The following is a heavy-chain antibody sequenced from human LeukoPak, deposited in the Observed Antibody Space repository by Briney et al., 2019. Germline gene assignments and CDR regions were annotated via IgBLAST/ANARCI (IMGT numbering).Heavy chain of an antibody. J-gene: IGHJ4*02. V-gene: IGHV3-7*01. CDR3: AREFCSSTNCYFDY. D-gene: IGHD2-2*01. CDR1: GVTFSNYW. Sequence: GESLKISCAASGVTFSNYWMTWVRQAPGKGLEWVASIKQDGSEKYYVDSVKGRFTISRDNAKNSLYLQMNSLRAEDTAVYYCAREFCSSTNCYFDYWGQGTLVTVSS. CDR2: IKQDGSEK.